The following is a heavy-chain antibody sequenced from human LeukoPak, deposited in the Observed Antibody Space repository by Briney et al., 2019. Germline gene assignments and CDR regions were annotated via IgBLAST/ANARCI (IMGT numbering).Heavy chain of an antibody. CDR3: ARSSSSSSYTAFDI. CDR1: GGSIRSYY. D-gene: IGHD6-13*01. J-gene: IGHJ3*02. Sequence: SETLSLTCTVSGGSIRSYYWSWVRQPAGKGLEWIGRIYFSGSTNYSPSLKSRVTLSIDMSNSQFLLNLHSVTAADTAVYYCARSSSSSSYTAFDIWGQGTMVTVSS. CDR2: IYFSGST. V-gene: IGHV4-4*07.